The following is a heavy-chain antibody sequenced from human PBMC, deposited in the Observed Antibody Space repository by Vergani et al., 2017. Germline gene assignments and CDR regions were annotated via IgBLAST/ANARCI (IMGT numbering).Heavy chain of an antibody. CDR2: ISSSGSTR. J-gene: IGHJ4*02. Sequence: QVQLVESGGGFVKPGGSLRLSCAASGFTFSDYNMSWIRQAPGKGLEWVSYISSSGSTRYYADSVTGRFTISRDNDKNSLYLQMNSLRAEDTAVYYCARDPCYDSSGYQYYFDYWGQGTLVTVSS. CDR1: GFTFSDYN. D-gene: IGHD3-22*01. CDR3: ARDPCYDSSGYQYYFDY. V-gene: IGHV3-11*04.